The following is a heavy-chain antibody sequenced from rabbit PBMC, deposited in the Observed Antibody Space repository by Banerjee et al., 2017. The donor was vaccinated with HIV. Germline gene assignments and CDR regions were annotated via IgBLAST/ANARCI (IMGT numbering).Heavy chain of an antibody. CDR3: ARDLAGVIGWNFNL. Sequence: QEQLEESGGDLVKPEGSLTLTCTASGFSFSNKYVMCWVRQAPGKGLEWIAYVDAGSSGSTYYANWAKGRFTISKSSSTTVTLQMTSLTAADTATYFCARDLAGVIGWNFNLWGQGTLVTVS. CDR1: GFSFSNKYV. V-gene: IGHV1S45*01. D-gene: IGHD4-1*01. CDR2: VDAGSSGST. J-gene: IGHJ4*01.